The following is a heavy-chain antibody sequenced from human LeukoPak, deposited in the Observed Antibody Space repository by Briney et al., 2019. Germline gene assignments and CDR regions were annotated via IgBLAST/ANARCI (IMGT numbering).Heavy chain of an antibody. Sequence: GGSLRLSCAASGFTFSRYSMNWVRQTPGKGLDWVSGTSASSSYIFYADSVKGRFTISRDNAKNSVDLQMNSLRVEDSAVYYCARGGDPVDYWGQGTLVTVSS. CDR2: TSASSSYI. D-gene: IGHD3-16*01. CDR1: GFTFSRYS. CDR3: ARGGDPVDY. V-gene: IGHV3-21*06. J-gene: IGHJ4*02.